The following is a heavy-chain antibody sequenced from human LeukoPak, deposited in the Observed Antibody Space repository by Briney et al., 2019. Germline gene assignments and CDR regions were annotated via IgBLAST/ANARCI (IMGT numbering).Heavy chain of an antibody. CDR3: AKDLIAARPVETDY. D-gene: IGHD6-6*01. J-gene: IGHJ4*02. Sequence: GGSLRLSCAASGFTFSSYAMSWVRQAPGKGLEWVSAISGSGGSTYYADSVKGRFTISRDNSKSTLYLQMNSLRAEDTAVYYCAKDLIAARPVETDYWGQGTLVTVSS. V-gene: IGHV3-23*01. CDR1: GFTFSSYA. CDR2: ISGSGGST.